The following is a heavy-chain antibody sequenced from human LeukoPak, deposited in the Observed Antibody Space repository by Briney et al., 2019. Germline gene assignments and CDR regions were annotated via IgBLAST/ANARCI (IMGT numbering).Heavy chain of an antibody. V-gene: IGHV1-8*01. CDR3: ATDLRAGMGVCFDY. CDR2: MNPNSGNT. Sequence: ASVKVSCKASGYTFTSYDINWVRQATGQGLEWMGWMNPNSGNTGYAQKFQGRVTMTEDTSTDTAYMELSSLRSEDTAVYYCATDLRAGMGVCFDYWGQGTLVTVSS. D-gene: IGHD6-19*01. CDR1: GYTFTSYD. J-gene: IGHJ4*02.